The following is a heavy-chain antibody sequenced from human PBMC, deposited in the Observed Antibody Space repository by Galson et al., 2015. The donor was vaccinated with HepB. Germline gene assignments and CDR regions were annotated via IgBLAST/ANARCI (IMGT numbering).Heavy chain of an antibody. D-gene: IGHD1-1*01. Sequence: TLSLTCTVSGDSISSYYWSWIRQPPGKGLEWIGYIYYSGSTNHNPSLKSRVTISVDTSKNLFSLKLSSVTAADTAVYYCARFYYNWNDGGYFDYWGQGTLVTVSS. CDR1: GDSISSYY. CDR2: IYYSGST. CDR3: ARFYYNWNDGGYFDY. J-gene: IGHJ4*02. V-gene: IGHV4-59*01.